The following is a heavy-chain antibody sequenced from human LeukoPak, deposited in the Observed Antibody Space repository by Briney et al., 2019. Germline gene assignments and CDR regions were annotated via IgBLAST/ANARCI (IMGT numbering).Heavy chain of an antibody. V-gene: IGHV1-69*04. Sequence: SVKVSCKASGDTFSSSAISWVRQAPGQGLEWMGKIILPLDITNYAQQFQGGVTITTDKSTDTVFLELSSLRSQDTAVYYCARSSATGHFDFWGQGTLVTVSS. CDR1: GDTFSSSA. CDR2: IILPLDIT. J-gene: IGHJ4*02. CDR3: ARSSATGHFDF. D-gene: IGHD3-9*01.